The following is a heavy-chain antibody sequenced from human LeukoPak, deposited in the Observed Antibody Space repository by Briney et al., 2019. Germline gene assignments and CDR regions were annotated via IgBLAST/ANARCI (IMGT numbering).Heavy chain of an antibody. J-gene: IGHJ4*02. Sequence: PSETLSLTCAVYGGSFSGYYWSWIRQPPGKGLEWIGEINHSGSTNYNPSLKSRVTISVDTSKNQFSLKLSSVTAADTAVYYCARGRAMVLFDYWGQGTLVTVSS. CDR3: ARGRAMVLFDY. CDR1: GGSFSGYY. V-gene: IGHV4-34*01. CDR2: INHSGST. D-gene: IGHD5-18*01.